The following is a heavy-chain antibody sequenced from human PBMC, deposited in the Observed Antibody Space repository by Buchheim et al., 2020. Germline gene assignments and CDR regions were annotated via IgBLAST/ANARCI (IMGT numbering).Heavy chain of an antibody. V-gene: IGHV3-30-3*01. CDR3: ARDRARYGMDV. D-gene: IGHD4/OR15-4a*01. CDR2: ISYDGSNK. CDR1: GFTFSAYA. Sequence: QVLLMESGGGVVQPGRSLRLSCAASGFTFSAYAMHWVRQAPGKGLEWVAVISYDGSNKYYADSVKGRFTISRDNSKNTLYLQMNSLRAEDTAVYYCARDRARYGMDVWGQGTT. J-gene: IGHJ6*02.